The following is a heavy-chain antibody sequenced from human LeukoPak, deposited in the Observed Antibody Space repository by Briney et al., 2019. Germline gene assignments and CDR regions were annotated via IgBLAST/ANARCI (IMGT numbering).Heavy chain of an antibody. D-gene: IGHD3-22*01. V-gene: IGHV4-34*01. Sequence: PSETLSLTCAVYGGSFSGYYWNWIRQPPGKGLEWIGEINHSGSTNYNPSLKSRVTISVDTSKNQFSLKLSSVTAADTAVYYCASTTYYYDSSGYLPNWFDPWGQGTLVTVSS. J-gene: IGHJ5*02. CDR3: ASTTYYYDSSGYLPNWFDP. CDR1: GGSFSGYY. CDR2: INHSGST.